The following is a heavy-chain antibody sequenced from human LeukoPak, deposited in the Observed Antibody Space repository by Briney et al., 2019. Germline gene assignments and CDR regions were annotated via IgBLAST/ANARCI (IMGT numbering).Heavy chain of an antibody. V-gene: IGHV3-7*01. D-gene: IGHD3-10*01. J-gene: IGHJ4*02. Sequence: GGSLRLSCAASGFTFSSYWMSWVRQAPGKGLEWVANIKQDGSEKYYVGSVKGRFTISRDNAKNSLYLKMNSLRAEDTAVYYCARGLLLWFGELLHYFDYWGQGTLVTVSS. CDR1: GFTFSSYW. CDR2: IKQDGSEK. CDR3: ARGLLLWFGELLHYFDY.